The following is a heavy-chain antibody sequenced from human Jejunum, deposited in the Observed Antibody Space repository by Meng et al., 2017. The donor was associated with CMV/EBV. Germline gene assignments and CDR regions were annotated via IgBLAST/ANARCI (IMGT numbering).Heavy chain of an antibody. CDR3: ASRTSGYRYYFDY. V-gene: IGHV4-31*02. J-gene: IGHJ4*02. Sequence: GSIGRNDYSWSWLRQHPGKGLEWIGHIYYSGITYYNPSLKSRVIISVDTSKSQFSLKLSSVTAADTAVYYCASRTSGYRYYFDYWGQGTLVTVSS. CDR1: GSIGRNDYS. CDR2: IYYSGIT. D-gene: IGHD3-22*01.